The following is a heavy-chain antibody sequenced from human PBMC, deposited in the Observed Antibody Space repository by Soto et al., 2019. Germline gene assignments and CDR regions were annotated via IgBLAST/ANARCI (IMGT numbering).Heavy chain of an antibody. CDR1: GGSISSYY. V-gene: IGHV4-59*08. CDR2: IYYSGST. J-gene: IGHJ5*02. Sequence: SETLSLTCTVSGGSISSYYWSWIRQPPGKGLEWIGYIYYSGSTNYNPSLKSRVTISVDTSKNQFSLKLSSVTAADTAVYYCSSVVPAANGWWFDPWGQGTLVTVSS. D-gene: IGHD2-2*01. CDR3: SSVVPAANGWWFDP.